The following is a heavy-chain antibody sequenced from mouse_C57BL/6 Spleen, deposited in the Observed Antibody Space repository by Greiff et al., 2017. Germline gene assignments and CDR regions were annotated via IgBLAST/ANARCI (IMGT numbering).Heavy chain of an antibody. CDR2: INPGSGGT. V-gene: IGHV1-54*01. D-gene: IGHD1-2*01. Sequence: QVQLQQSGAELVRPGTSVKVSCKASGYAFTNYLIEWVKQRPGQGLEWIGVINPGSGGTNYNEKFKGKATLTADKSSSTAYMQLSSLTSEDAAVYFCARGGEYGQFAYWGQGTLVTVSA. J-gene: IGHJ3*01. CDR3: ARGGEYGQFAY. CDR1: GYAFTNYL.